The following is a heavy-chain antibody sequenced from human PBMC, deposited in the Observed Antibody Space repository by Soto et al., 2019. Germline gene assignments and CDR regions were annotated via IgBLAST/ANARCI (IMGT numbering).Heavy chain of an antibody. J-gene: IGHJ4*02. CDR2: IKPDGSST. Sequence: WGSLRLSCAVSGFTFSSYWMHWVRQAPGKGLVWVSRIKPDGSSTSYADSVKGRFTISRDNARNTLYLQMISLRAEDTAVYYCTRDPPGTGIDYWGQGTLVTVSS. CDR3: TRDPPGTGIDY. V-gene: IGHV3-74*01. CDR1: GFTFSSYW. D-gene: IGHD1-1*01.